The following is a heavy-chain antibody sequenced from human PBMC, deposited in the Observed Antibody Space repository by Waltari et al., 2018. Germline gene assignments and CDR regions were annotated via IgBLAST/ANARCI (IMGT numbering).Heavy chain of an antibody. CDR3: ARGVGAVAGPYFDY. Sequence: QVQLVQSGAEVKKPGASVKVYCKASGSTFTGYFIPWVRQAPGQGLEWMGWINPGSGDTNYAQNFQGRVTMTTDTSISTAYMDLTRLRSDDTAVYYCARGVGAVAGPYFDYWGQGTLITVSS. CDR1: GSTFTGYF. J-gene: IGHJ4*02. CDR2: INPGSGDT. V-gene: IGHV1-2*02. D-gene: IGHD6-19*01.